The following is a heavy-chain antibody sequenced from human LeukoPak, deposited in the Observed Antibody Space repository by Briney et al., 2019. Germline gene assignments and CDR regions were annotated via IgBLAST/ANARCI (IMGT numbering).Heavy chain of an antibody. V-gene: IGHV3-53*05. CDR2: IYSGGST. Sequence: QPGGSLRLSCAASGFTVSSNYMSWVRQAPGKGLEWVSVIYSGGSTYYADSVKGRFTISRDKSKNTLYLQMNSLRAEDTAVYYCAKDARQLTDRPYYFDYWGQGTLVTVSS. CDR1: GFTVSSNY. D-gene: IGHD1-20*01. CDR3: AKDARQLTDRPYYFDY. J-gene: IGHJ4*02.